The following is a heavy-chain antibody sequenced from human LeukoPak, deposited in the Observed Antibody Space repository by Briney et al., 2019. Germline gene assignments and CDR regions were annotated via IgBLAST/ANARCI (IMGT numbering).Heavy chain of an antibody. J-gene: IGHJ5*02. D-gene: IGHD3-10*01. V-gene: IGHV1-69*13. CDR2: IIPTFGTA. CDR1: RGTFSSYA. CDR3: ARDLAMVRGARYRPYKWFDP. Sequence: GASVKVSCKASRGTFSSYAIIWVRQAPGQRLEWMGGIIPTFGTAAYAKKFQGRVTISADESTSTAYMELSSLTSEDTAVYYCARDLAMVRGARYRPYKWFDPWGQGTLVTVSS.